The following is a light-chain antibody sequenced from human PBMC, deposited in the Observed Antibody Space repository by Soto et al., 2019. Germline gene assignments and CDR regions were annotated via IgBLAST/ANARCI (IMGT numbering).Light chain of an antibody. V-gene: IGKV3-11*01. J-gene: IGKJ1*01. Sequence: EIVFAQSRTTLSFSACERSTLSCRASQSVSSYLAWYQQKPGQAPRLLIYDASNRATGIPARFSGSGSGTDFTLTISSLETEDFAVYYCQQSSNWPTFGQGTKVDIK. CDR3: QQSSNWPT. CDR2: DAS. CDR1: QSVSSY.